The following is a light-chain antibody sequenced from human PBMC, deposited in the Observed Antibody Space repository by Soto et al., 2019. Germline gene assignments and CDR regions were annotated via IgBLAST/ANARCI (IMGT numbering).Light chain of an antibody. J-gene: IGKJ2*01. Sequence: EIVLTHSPATLSLSPGEIATLSCRASQTVRSSYLAWYQQKPGQAPRLLIYDASDRATGIPARFSGSGSGTDFTLTISSLEPEDFAVYYCQQRGDWPLYTFGQGTKVDIK. CDR3: QQRGDWPLYT. CDR1: QTVRSSY. CDR2: DAS. V-gene: IGKV3-11*01.